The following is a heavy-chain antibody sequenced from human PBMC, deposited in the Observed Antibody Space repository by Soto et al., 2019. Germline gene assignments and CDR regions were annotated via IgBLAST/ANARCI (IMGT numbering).Heavy chain of an antibody. CDR1: GGTFSSYA. V-gene: IGHV1-69*13. D-gene: IGHD6-6*01. Sequence: ASVKVSCKASGGTFSSYAISWVRQAPGQGLEWMGGIIPIFGTANYAQKFQGRVTITADESTSTAYMELSSLRSEDTAVCYCAKQKAQFSSSSAFDYWGQGTLVTVSS. CDR2: IIPIFGTA. J-gene: IGHJ4*02. CDR3: AKQKAQFSSSSAFDY.